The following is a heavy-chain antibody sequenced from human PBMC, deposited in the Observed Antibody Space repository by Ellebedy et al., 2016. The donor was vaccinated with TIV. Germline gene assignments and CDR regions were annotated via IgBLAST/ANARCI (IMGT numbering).Heavy chain of an antibody. CDR3: ARDRGVYDSSGYYYFWSFDY. CDR1: GGSISSYY. V-gene: IGHV4-59*01. Sequence: MPSETLSLTCTVSGGSISSYYWSWIRQPPGKGLEWIGYIYYSGSTNYNPSLKSRVTISVDTSKNQFSLKLSSVTAADTAVYYCARDRGVYDSSGYYYFWSFDYWGQGTLVTVSS. CDR2: IYYSGST. D-gene: IGHD3-22*01. J-gene: IGHJ4*02.